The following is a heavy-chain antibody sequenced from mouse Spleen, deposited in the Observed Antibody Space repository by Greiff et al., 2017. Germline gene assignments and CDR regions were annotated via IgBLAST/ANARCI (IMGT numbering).Heavy chain of an antibody. CDR1: GYTFTDYN. CDR3: ASGWLLRSFDV. J-gene: IGHJ1*01. D-gene: IGHD2-3*01. CDR2: INPNNGGT. Sequence: EVQLQESGPELVKPGASVKMSCKASGYTFTDYNMHWVKQSHGKSLEWIGYINPNNGGTSYNQKFKGKATLTVNKSSSTAYMELRSLTSEDSAVYYCASGWLLRSFDVWGAGTTVTVSS. V-gene: IGHV1-22*01.